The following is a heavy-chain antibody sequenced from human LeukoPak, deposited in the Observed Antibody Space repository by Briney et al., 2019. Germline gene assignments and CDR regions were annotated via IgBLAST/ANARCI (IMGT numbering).Heavy chain of an antibody. CDR1: GFTFSSYA. D-gene: IGHD2-2*03. V-gene: IGHV3-30*04. CDR3: ARVDDLDAFDT. J-gene: IGHJ3*02. Sequence: GKSLRLSCAASGFTFSSYAMHWVHQAPGKGLKWVAVIADDGSNKYYADSVKGRFTISRDNSNNTLYLQMNSLRAEDTAVYYCARVDDLDAFDTWGQGTMVTVSS. CDR2: IADDGSNK.